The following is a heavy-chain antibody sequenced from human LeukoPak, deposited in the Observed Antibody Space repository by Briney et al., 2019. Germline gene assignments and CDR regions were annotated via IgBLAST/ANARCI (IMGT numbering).Heavy chain of an antibody. J-gene: IGHJ2*01. CDR1: GGSISNYY. CDR3: AKGGWSYDL. V-gene: IGHV4-59*01. CDR2: IYYSGST. Sequence: PSETLSLTCTVSGGSISNYYWTWIRQPPGKGLEWIGNIYYSGSTIYSPSLKSRVTISVDTSKNQFSLKLSSVTAADTAVYYCAKGGWSYDLWGRGTLVTVSS. D-gene: IGHD2-15*01.